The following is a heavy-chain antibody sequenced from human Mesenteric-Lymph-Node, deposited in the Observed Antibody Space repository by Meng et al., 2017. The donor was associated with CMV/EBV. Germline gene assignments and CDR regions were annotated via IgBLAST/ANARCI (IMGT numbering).Heavy chain of an antibody. Sequence: GESLKISCAASGFTFSSYAMGWVRQAPGKGLEWVSIIVGSGGSTYYADSVKGRFTISRDNSKNTLYLQMNSLRAEDTAVYYCARSEKELGNYDHYYGMDVWGQGTTVTVSS. J-gene: IGHJ6*02. CDR2: IVGSGGST. V-gene: IGHV3-23*01. CDR1: GFTFSSYA. CDR3: ARSEKELGNYDHYYGMDV. D-gene: IGHD3-10*01.